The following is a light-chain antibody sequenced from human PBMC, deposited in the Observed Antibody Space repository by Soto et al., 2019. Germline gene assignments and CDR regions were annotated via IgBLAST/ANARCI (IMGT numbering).Light chain of an antibody. CDR2: GSS. V-gene: IGKV3-15*01. Sequence: EILLTQSPATLPVSPGERATLSCRASQSVGSNLAWFQQKPGQAPRLLIYGSSTRATGVPARFSGSGSGADFTLTISTLQSEDFAVYYCQQYPNWPPITFGQGTRLE. CDR1: QSVGSN. CDR3: QQYPNWPPIT. J-gene: IGKJ5*01.